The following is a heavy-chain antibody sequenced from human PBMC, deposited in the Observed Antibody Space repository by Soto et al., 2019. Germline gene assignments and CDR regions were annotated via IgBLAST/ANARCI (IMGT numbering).Heavy chain of an antibody. CDR3: ARNRGYGMDV. J-gene: IGHJ6*02. CDR2: IDWDDDK. CDR1: GFSLSTSGMR. V-gene: IGHV2-70*04. Sequence: SGPTRVNPPQTLTLTCTFAGFSLSTSGMRVSWIRQPPGKALEWLARIDWDDDKFYSTSLKTRLTISKDTSKNQVVLKMTNMDPVDTATYYCARNRGYGMDVWGQGTTVTVSS.